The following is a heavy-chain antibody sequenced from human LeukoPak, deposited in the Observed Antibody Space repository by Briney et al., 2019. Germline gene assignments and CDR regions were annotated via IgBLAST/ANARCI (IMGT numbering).Heavy chain of an antibody. J-gene: IGHJ6*02. V-gene: IGHV1-69*13. CDR2: IIPIFGTA. CDR1: GGTSSSYA. CDR3: ARRSSSYYYYGMDV. Sequence: GAPVKVSCKASGGTSSSYAISWVRQAPGQGLEWMGGIIPIFGTANYAQKFQGRVTITADESTSTAYMELSSLRSEDTAVYYCARRSSSYYYYGMDVWGQGTTVTVSS. D-gene: IGHD6-6*01.